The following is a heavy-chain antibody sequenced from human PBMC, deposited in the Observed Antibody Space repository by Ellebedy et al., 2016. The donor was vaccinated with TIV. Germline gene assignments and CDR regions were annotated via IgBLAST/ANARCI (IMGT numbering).Heavy chain of an antibody. CDR1: GFTFSSYG. D-gene: IGHD1-26*01. Sequence: GESLKISXAASGFTFSSYGMHWVRQAPGKGLEWVAVISYDGSNKYYADSVKGRFTISRDNSKNTLYLQMNSLRAEDTAVYYCAKENGIVGATTGYWGQGILVTVSS. CDR3: AKENGIVGATTGY. CDR2: ISYDGSNK. J-gene: IGHJ4*02. V-gene: IGHV3-30*18.